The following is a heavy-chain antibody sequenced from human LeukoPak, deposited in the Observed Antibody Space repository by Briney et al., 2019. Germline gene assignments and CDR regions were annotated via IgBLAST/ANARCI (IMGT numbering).Heavy chain of an antibody. V-gene: IGHV3-64*01. J-gene: IGHJ4*02. CDR2: ISSNGGST. CDR3: ALGGGDYGEFDY. Sequence: GGSLRLSCAASGFTFSSYAMHWVRQAPGKGLEYVSAISSNGGSTYYANSVKGRFTIPRDNSKNTLYLQMGSLRAEDMAVYYCALGGGDYGEFDYWAREPWSPSPQ. D-gene: IGHD4-17*01. CDR1: GFTFSSYA.